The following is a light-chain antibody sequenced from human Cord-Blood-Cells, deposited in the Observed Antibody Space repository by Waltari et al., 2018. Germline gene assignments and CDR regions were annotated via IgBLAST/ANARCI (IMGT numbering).Light chain of an antibody. V-gene: IGLV2-11*01. CDR1: TSDVGGYNY. J-gene: IGLJ2*01. CDR2: DVS. Sequence: QPRSVSGSPGQSVTIYCTGTTSDVGGYNYVSWYQQHPGKAPKLMIYDVSKRPSGVPDRFSGSKSGNTASLTISGLQAEDEADYYCCSYSGSYSVVFGGGTKLTVL. CDR3: CSYSGSYSVV.